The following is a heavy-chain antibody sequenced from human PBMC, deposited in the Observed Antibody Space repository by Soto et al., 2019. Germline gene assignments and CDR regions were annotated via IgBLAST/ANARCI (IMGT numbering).Heavy chain of an antibody. J-gene: IGHJ6*02. Sequence: ASVKVSCKASGYSFTSYGISWVRQAPGQGLEWMGWINPYGGNAYYAQNFQGRVTVTTDTSTNTAYMELRSLRSDDTAVYFCARGRALYFYFGLEVWGQGTTVTVSS. CDR1: GYSFTSYG. CDR2: INPYGGNA. V-gene: IGHV1-18*04. CDR3: ARGRALYFYFGLEV.